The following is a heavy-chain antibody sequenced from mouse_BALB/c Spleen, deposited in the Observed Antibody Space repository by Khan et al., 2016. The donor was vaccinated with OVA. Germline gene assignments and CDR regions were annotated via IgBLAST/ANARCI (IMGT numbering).Heavy chain of an antibody. CDR3: PELRGYYVSNPFFAY. J-gene: IGHJ2*01. V-gene: IGHV5-6-4*01. Sequence: EVELVESGGGLVRPGGSLKLSCAASGFSFSSYSMSWVRQTPEKRLEWVATISSGGSYTYYPDSVKGRFTISRDNAKNTPHLRVNSLRSEDTALYSCPELRGYYVSNPFFAYWAKGTTLTFSS. CDR1: GFSFSSYS. D-gene: IGHD1-1*01. CDR2: ISSGGSYT.